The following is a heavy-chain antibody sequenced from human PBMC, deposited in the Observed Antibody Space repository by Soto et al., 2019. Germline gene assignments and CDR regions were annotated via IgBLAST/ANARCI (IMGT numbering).Heavy chain of an antibody. CDR1: GGSISSSHW. Sequence: QVQLQESGPGLVKPSGTLSLTCAVSGGSISSSHWWSWVRQPPGRGLEYIGEISHSGTSNSNPSLKSRVTLPVDKSKNHFSLTLTSVTAADTAVYYCARVVLTITRGAFDAWGQGTLVIVSS. D-gene: IGHD3-9*01. CDR3: ARVVLTITRGAFDA. V-gene: IGHV4-4*02. J-gene: IGHJ3*01. CDR2: ISHSGTS.